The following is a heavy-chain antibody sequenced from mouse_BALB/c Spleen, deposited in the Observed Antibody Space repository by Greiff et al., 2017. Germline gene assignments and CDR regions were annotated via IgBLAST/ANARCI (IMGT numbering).Heavy chain of an antibody. CDR2: INPYNGDT. V-gene: IGHV1-20*02. J-gene: IGHJ4*01. CDR3: AYTEDAMDY. CDR1: GYSFTGYF. Sequence: EVHLVESGPELVKPGASVKISCKASGYSFTGYFMNWVMQSHGKSLEWIGRINPYNGDTFYNQKFKGKATLTVDKSSSTAHMELRSLASEDSAVYYCAYTEDAMDYWGQGTSVTVSS.